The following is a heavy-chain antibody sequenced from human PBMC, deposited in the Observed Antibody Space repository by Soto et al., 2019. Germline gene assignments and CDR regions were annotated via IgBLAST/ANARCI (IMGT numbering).Heavy chain of an antibody. CDR3: ARDYHLAPRHGYGIDV. Sequence: QVQLVQSGAEVRKPGASVKVSCKTSGYSFTSYGISWVRQAPGQGLEWMAWISPYTDKTDYAQKFQGKVTLTTDTSTSTIYMDLRILTSDDTAVYYCARDYHLAPRHGYGIDVWGQGSTVIVS. D-gene: IGHD3-3*02. CDR2: ISPYTDKT. V-gene: IGHV1-18*01. J-gene: IGHJ6*02. CDR1: GYSFTSYG.